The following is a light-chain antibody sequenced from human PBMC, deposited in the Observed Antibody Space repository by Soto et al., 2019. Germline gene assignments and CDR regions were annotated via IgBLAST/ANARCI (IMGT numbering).Light chain of an antibody. J-gene: IGKJ2*01. CDR2: GAS. CDR3: QQYGSSPYT. Sequence: EIVLTQSPGTLSLSPGERATLSRRASQSVSSSYLAWYQQKHGQTPRLLIYGASNRATGIPDRFSGSGSGTDFTLTISRLEPEEFAVYYCQQYGSSPYTFGQGTKLEIK. CDR1: QSVSSSY. V-gene: IGKV3-20*01.